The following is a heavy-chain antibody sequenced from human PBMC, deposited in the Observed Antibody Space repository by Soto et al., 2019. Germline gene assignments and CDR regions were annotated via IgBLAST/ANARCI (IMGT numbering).Heavy chain of an antibody. CDR1: GFTFSSYA. Sequence: HPGGSLRLSCAASGFTFSSYAMSWVRQAPGKGLEWVSAISGSGGSTYYADSVKGRFTISRDNSKNTLYLQMNSLRAEDTAVYYCAKLGSGWYMSALGGYYYGMDVWGQGTTVTVSS. CDR3: AKLGSGWYMSALGGYYYGMDV. J-gene: IGHJ6*02. V-gene: IGHV3-23*01. D-gene: IGHD6-19*01. CDR2: ISGSGGST.